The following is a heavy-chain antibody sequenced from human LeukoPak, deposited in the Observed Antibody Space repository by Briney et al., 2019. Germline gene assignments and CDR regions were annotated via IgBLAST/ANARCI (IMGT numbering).Heavy chain of an antibody. CDR3: ARVYCGGDCYPNSPFDY. D-gene: IGHD2-21*02. V-gene: IGHV5-51*01. Sequence: GESLKISCKGSGYSFTSYWIGWVRPMAGKGLEWMGIIYPGDSDTRYSPSFQGQVTISADKSISTACLQWSSLKASDTAMYYCARVYCGGDCYPNSPFDYWGQGTLVTVSS. CDR2: IYPGDSDT. J-gene: IGHJ4*02. CDR1: GYSFTSYW.